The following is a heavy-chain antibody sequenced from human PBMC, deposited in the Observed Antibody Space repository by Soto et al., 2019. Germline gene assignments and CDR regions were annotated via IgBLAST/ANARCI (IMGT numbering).Heavy chain of an antibody. Sequence: GGSLRLSCAASGFTFSSYSMNWVRQAPGKGLEWVSSISSSSSYIYYADSVKGRFTISRDNAKNSLYLQMNSLRAEDTAVYYCARDVLFKWVGATFPSSIPNDYWGQGTLVTAPQ. J-gene: IGHJ4*02. D-gene: IGHD1-26*01. CDR1: GFTFSSYS. CDR2: ISSSSSYI. CDR3: ARDVLFKWVGATFPSSIPNDY. V-gene: IGHV3-21*01.